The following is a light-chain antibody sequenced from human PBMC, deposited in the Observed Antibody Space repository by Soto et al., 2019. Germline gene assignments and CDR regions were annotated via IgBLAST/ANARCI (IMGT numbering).Light chain of an antibody. V-gene: IGKV3-15*01. CDR1: QSLNTD. J-gene: IGKJ5*01. CDR2: GAS. Sequence: EILMTQSPDSLSVSPGETATLSCRASQSLNTDLAWYQQKPGQAPRLLLYGASTRATGISTRFSGGGSGTEFTLTISGLQSDDSAVYYCQQHKSWPPITFGQGTRLEI. CDR3: QQHKSWPPIT.